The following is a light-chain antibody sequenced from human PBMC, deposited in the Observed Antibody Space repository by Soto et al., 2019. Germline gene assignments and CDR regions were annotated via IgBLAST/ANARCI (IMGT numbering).Light chain of an antibody. CDR3: SSYAGRITLV. CDR2: DDN. V-gene: IGLV2-23*01. CDR1: RSDVGGYNL. Sequence: QSALTQTASVSGSPGQSITMSCTGSRSDVGGYNLVSWYQQHPGKAPKLLISDDNKRPSGVSDRFSGSKSGNTASLTISGLQAEDEGEYYCSSYAGRITLVFGGGTKLTV. J-gene: IGLJ2*01.